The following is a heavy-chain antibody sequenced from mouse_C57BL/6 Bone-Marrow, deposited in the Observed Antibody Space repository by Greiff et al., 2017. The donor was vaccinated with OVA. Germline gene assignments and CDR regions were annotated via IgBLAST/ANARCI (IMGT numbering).Heavy chain of an antibody. V-gene: IGHV1-55*01. CDR3: ARSSIYYYGSSYEDFDY. CDR1: GYTFTSYW. J-gene: IGHJ2*01. CDR2: IYPGSGST. D-gene: IGHD1-1*01. Sequence: VQLQQPGAELVKPGASVKMSCKASGYTFTSYWITWVKQRPGQGLEWIGDIYPGSGSTNYNEKFKSKATLTVDTSSSTAYMQLSSLTSEDPAVYYCARSSIYYYGSSYEDFDYWGQGTTLTVSS.